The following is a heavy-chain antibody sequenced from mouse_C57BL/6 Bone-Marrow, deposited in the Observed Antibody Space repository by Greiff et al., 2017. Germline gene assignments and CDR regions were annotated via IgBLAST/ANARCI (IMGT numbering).Heavy chain of an antibody. Sequence: EVQGVESGEGLVKPGGSLKLSCAASGFTFSSYAMSWVRQTPEKRLEWVAYISSGGDYIYYADTVKGRFTISRDNARNTLYLQMSSLKSEDTAMYYCTRDERGSSDWYFDVWGTGTTVTVSS. CDR1: GFTFSSYA. J-gene: IGHJ1*03. CDR2: ISSGGDYI. V-gene: IGHV5-9-1*02. CDR3: TRDERGSSDWYFDV. D-gene: IGHD1-1*01.